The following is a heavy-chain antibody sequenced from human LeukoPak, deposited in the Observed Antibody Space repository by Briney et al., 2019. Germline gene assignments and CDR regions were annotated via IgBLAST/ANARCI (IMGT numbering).Heavy chain of an antibody. CDR2: ISGSSGLT. J-gene: IGHJ4*02. D-gene: IGHD4-17*01. CDR1: GFTFSNYA. CDR3: ARRGESSSYGDYRFDY. V-gene: IGHV3-23*01. Sequence: GGSLRLSCAASGFTFSNYAMSWVRQAPGRGLEWVSAISGSSGLTYYADSVKGRFTISRDNSKNTLFLQMNSLRAEDTAVYYCARRGESSSYGDYRFDYWGQGTLVTVSS.